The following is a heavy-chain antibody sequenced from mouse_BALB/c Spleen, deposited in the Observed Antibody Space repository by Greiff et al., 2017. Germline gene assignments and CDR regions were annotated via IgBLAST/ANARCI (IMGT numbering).Heavy chain of an antibody. V-gene: IGHV2-9-2*01. J-gene: IGHJ3*01. Sequence: VHLVESGPGLVAPSQSLSITCTVSGFSLTSYDISWIRQPPGKGLEWLGVIWTGGGTNYNSAFMSRLSISKDNSKSQVFLKMNSLQTDDTAIYYCVRESGNAWFAYWGQGTLVTVSA. D-gene: IGHD1-3*01. CDR2: IWTGGGT. CDR3: VRESGNAWFAY. CDR1: GFSLTSYD.